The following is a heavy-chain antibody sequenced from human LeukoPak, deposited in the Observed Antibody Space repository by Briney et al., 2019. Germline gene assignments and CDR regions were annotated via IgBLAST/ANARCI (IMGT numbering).Heavy chain of an antibody. Sequence: GGSLRLSCAASGFTFSSYTMHWVRQAPGKGLEWVADISYDGSNKYYADSVKGRLTISRDNSKSTLYLQMNSLRAEDTATYYCARSPYYDILAGFYYYFDYWGQGTLVTVSS. CDR1: GFTFSSYT. CDR2: ISYDGSNK. J-gene: IGHJ4*02. D-gene: IGHD3-9*01. V-gene: IGHV3-30-3*01. CDR3: ARSPYYDILAGFYYYFDY.